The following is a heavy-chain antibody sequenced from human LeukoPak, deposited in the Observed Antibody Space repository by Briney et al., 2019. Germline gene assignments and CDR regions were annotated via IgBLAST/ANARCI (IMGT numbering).Heavy chain of an antibody. V-gene: IGHV3-9*01. CDR3: ARDLQVVADDY. J-gene: IGHJ4*02. CDR1: GFTFDNYA. D-gene: IGHD2-15*01. CDR2: ISWKGGSI. Sequence: PGGSLRLSCAASGFTFDNYAMHWVRQPPGKGLEWVSGISWKGGSIGYADSVKGRFTISRDYAKNSLYLQMNSLRAEDTAVYYCARDLQVVADDYWGQGTLVTVSS.